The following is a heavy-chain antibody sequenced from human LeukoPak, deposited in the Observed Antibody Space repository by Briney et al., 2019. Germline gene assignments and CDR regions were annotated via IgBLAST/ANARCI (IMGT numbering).Heavy chain of an antibody. Sequence: SETLSLTCAVYGGSFSGYYWSWIRQPPGKGLEWIGEINHSGSTNYNPSLKSRVTISVDTSKNQFSLKLSSVTAADTAVYYCARHTYGDYVWGPYYFDYWGQGTLVTVSS. CDR2: INHSGST. D-gene: IGHD4-17*01. CDR1: GGSFSGYY. V-gene: IGHV4-34*01. CDR3: ARHTYGDYVWGPYYFDY. J-gene: IGHJ4*02.